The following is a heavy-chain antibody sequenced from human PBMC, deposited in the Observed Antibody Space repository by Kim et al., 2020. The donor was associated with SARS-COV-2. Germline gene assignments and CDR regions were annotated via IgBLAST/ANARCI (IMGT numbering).Heavy chain of an antibody. J-gene: IGHJ4*02. D-gene: IGHD2-2*01. CDR2: T. CDR3: ARKNGVLAVDY. V-gene: IGHV4-34*01. Sequence: TNCTPSLKRRVTIAVGTAKNPFSLKLSSVTAADTAVYYCARKNGVLAVDYWGQGTLVTVSS.